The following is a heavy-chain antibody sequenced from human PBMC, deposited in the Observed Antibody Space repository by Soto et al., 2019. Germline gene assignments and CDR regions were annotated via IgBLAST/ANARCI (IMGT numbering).Heavy chain of an antibody. J-gene: IGHJ4*02. CDR1: GGTFSSYA. CDR2: IIPIFGTA. CDR3: ARDYYYDSSGYHDY. V-gene: IGHV1-69*06. Sequence: SVKVSCKASGGTFSSYAISWVRQAPGQGLEWMGGIIPIFGTANYAQKFQGRVTITADKSTSTAYMELSSLRSEDTAVYYCARDYYYDSSGYHDYWGQGTLVTVSS. D-gene: IGHD3-22*01.